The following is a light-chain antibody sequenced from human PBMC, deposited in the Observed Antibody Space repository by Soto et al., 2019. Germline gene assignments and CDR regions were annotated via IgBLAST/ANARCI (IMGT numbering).Light chain of an antibody. J-gene: IGKJ1*01. CDR1: QSISSFY. V-gene: IGKV3-20*01. CDR3: QQSGGSPRT. Sequence: EIVLTQSPGTLSLSPGERATLSCRASQSISSFYLAWYQQTPGQAPRLLIYDASSRAAGIPDRFSGGGSGTDFTLTISSLEPEDFGVYYCQQSGGSPRTFGQGTKVEIK. CDR2: DAS.